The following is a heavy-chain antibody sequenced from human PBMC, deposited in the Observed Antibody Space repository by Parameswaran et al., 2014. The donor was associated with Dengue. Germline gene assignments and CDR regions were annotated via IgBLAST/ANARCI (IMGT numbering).Heavy chain of an antibody. J-gene: IGHJ4*02. V-gene: IGHV2-26*01. Sequence: ARWIRQPPGKALEWLAHIFSNDEKSYSTSLKSRLTISKDTSKSQVVLTMTNMDPVDTATYYCARILEYYDILTGYQTPSIIDYWGQGTLVTVSS. CDR2: IFSNDEK. CDR3: ARILEYYDILTGYQTPSIIDY. D-gene: IGHD3-9*01.